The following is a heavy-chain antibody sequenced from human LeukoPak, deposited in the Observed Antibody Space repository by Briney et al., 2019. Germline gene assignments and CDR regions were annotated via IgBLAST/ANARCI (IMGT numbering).Heavy chain of an antibody. V-gene: IGHV4-39*01. CDR1: GGSIGSTSYY. CDR2: IYYSGST. D-gene: IGHD3-10*01. J-gene: IGHJ6*03. Sequence: SETLSLTCSVSGGSIGSTSYYWGWIRQPPGKGLEWIVNIYYSGSTYFNPSLKSRVTISVDTSKNQFSLKLSAVAAADTAVYYCASVRRGFGESSKYYSYYYMDVWGIGTTVTISS. CDR3: ASVRRGFGESSKYYSYYYMDV.